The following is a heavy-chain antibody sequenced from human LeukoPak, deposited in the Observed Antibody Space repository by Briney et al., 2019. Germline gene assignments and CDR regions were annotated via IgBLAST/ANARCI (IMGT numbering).Heavy chain of an antibody. J-gene: IGHJ4*02. CDR2: ISASGGAT. CDR3: ANGAVAGGWYYFDY. V-gene: IGHV3-23*01. D-gene: IGHD6-19*01. CDR1: GFTFTSHA. Sequence: GSLRLSCAASGFTFTSHAMNWVRPAPRQGLEWVSVISASGGATHYAESVKGRFIVSRDNSKNTLSLQMNSLRAEDTAVYYCANGAVAGGWYYFDYWGQGTPVTVSS.